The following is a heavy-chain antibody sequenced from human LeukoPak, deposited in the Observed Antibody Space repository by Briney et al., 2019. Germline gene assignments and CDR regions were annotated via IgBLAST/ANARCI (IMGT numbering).Heavy chain of an antibody. J-gene: IGHJ4*02. Sequence: GGSLRLSCSGSGFNFTMYVMSWVRQVPGKGLEWVSALHNSDGSGYYNDSVKGRFTIFSDNSKNTLYLQMDILRAEDTGVYFCAKGGITLVRGGPFDLWGQGALVTV. CDR2: LHNSDGSG. CDR1: GFNFTMYV. V-gene: IGHV3-23*05. D-gene: IGHD3-10*01. CDR3: AKGGITLVRGGPFDL.